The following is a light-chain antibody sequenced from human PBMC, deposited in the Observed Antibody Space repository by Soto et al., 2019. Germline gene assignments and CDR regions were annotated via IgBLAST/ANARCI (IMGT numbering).Light chain of an antibody. CDR3: QQSYTTPRT. Sequence: DIQMTRSPSSLSAYVGDRVTITCRASQSISSYLNCYQQKPGKAPKLLIYAASSLQSGVPSRFSGSGSGTDFTLTIRSLQPEDFATCYCQQSYTTPRTFGQGTKVEIK. CDR1: QSISSY. J-gene: IGKJ1*01. CDR2: AAS. V-gene: IGKV1-39*01.